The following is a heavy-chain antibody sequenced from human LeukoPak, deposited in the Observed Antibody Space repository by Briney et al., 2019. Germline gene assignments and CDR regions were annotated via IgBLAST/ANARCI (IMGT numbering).Heavy chain of an antibody. CDR1: GFTFSSYG. V-gene: IGHV3-30*18. CDR2: ISYDGSNK. J-gene: IGHJ4*02. CDR3: AKGYSSGWYALDY. D-gene: IGHD6-19*01. Sequence: QPGGSLRLSCAASGFTFSSYGMHWVRQAPGKGLEWVAVISYDGSNKYYADSVKGRFTISRDNSKNTLYLQMNGLRAEDTAVYYCAKGYSSGWYALDYWGQGTLVTVSS.